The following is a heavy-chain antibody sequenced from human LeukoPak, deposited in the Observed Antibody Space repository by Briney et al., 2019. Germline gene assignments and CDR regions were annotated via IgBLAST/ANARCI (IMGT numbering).Heavy chain of an antibody. CDR2: ISYDGSNK. CDR1: GFTFSSYG. J-gene: IGHJ3*02. V-gene: IGHV3-30*03. CDR3: ARAQKYSYDAFDI. D-gene: IGHD4-11*01. Sequence: GGSLRLSCAASGFTFSSYGMHWVRQAPGKGLEWVAVISYDGSNKYYADPVKVRFTISRDNSKNTLYLQMNSLSAEDTAVYYCARAQKYSYDAFDIWGQGTMVTVSS.